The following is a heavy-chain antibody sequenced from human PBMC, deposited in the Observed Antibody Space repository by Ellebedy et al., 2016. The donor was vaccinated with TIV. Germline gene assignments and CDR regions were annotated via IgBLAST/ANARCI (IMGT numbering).Heavy chain of an antibody. CDR1: GYSFTSYW. J-gene: IGHJ4*02. Sequence: GESLKISRKGSGYSFTSYWISWVRQMPGKGLEWMGRIDPSDSYTNYSPSFQGHVTISADKSISTAYLQWSSLKASDTAMYYCASAGDYVGGFDYWGQGTLVTVSS. D-gene: IGHD4-17*01. V-gene: IGHV5-10-1*01. CDR3: ASAGDYVGGFDY. CDR2: IDPSDSYT.